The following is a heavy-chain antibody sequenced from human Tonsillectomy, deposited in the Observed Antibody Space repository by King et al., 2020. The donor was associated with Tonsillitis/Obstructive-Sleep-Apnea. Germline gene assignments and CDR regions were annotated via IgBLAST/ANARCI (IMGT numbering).Heavy chain of an antibody. Sequence: QLQESGPGLVKPSETLSLTCTVSVGSISSYYWSWIRQPPGKGLDWIGYIYYSGSTNYNPSLKSRVTISVYTSKNQFSLKVISVTAADTAVYYCAREVVDYYASGRSMDVWGKGTTVTVSS. CDR3: AREVVDYYASGRSMDV. J-gene: IGHJ6*03. CDR1: VGSISSYY. V-gene: IGHV4-59*01. CDR2: IYYSGST. D-gene: IGHD3-10*01.